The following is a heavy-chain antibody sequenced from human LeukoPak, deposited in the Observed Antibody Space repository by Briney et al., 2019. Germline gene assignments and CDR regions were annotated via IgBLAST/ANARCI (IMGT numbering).Heavy chain of an antibody. J-gene: IGHJ4*02. Sequence: GGSLRLSCAASGLTFSSYWMSWVRQAPGKGLEWVANIKQDGSEKYYVDSVKGRFTISRDNAKNSLYLQMNSLRAEDTAVYYCARVSVTISSRYFDYWGQGTLVTVSS. CDR1: GLTFSSYW. D-gene: IGHD3-3*01. CDR3: ARVSVTISSRYFDY. V-gene: IGHV3-7*03. CDR2: IKQDGSEK.